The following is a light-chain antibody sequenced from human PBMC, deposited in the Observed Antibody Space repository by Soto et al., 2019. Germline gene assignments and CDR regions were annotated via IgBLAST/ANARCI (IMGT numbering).Light chain of an antibody. CDR1: SSNIGNNY. CDR2: EDN. CDR3: GTWDSSLSAGV. Sequence: QSVLTQPPSVSAAPGQKVTISCSGSSSNIGNNYVSWYQQLPGTAPKLLIYEDNKRTSGIPDRFSGSKSGTSATLGITGPQTGDEADYYCGTWDSSLSAGVFGGGTKLTVL. J-gene: IGLJ2*01. V-gene: IGLV1-51*02.